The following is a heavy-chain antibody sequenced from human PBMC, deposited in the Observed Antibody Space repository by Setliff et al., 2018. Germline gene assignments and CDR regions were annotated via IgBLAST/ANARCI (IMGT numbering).Heavy chain of an antibody. CDR2: IYYSGST. V-gene: IGHV4-38-2*02. J-gene: IGHJ4*02. CDR3: ASGLNWLSSTEFDY. CDR1: GYSISSGYY. D-gene: IGHD1-20*01. Sequence: SETLSLTCTVSGYSISSGYYWGWIRQPPEKGLEWIGCIYYSGSTYYNPSLKSRVTISLDTSKNQFSLKLTSVTAADTAVYYCASGLNWLSSTEFDYWGQGTLVTVSS.